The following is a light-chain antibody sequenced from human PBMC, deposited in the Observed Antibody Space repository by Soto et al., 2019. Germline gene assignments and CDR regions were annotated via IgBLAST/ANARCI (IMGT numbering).Light chain of an antibody. CDR2: RNN. Sequence: QSVLTQPPSASGTPGQRVTISCSGSRSNIGSNTVNWYQQLPGAAPKLLMYRNNQRPSGVPDRFSGSKSGTSASLAISGLQSEDEADYYCTSWDDSLIGLVFGGGTKLTVL. CDR3: TSWDDSLIGLV. CDR1: RSNIGSNT. J-gene: IGLJ2*01. V-gene: IGLV1-44*01.